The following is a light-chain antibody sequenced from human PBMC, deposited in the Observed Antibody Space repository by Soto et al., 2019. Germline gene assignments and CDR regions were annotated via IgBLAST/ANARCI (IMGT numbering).Light chain of an antibody. J-gene: IGKJ2*01. CDR3: LQDYNYPPYT. V-gene: IGKV1-6*01. CDR1: QGIRND. CDR2: DAS. Sequence: AIQMTQSPSSLSASVGDRVTITCRASQGIRNDLGWYQQKPGKAPKLLIYDASSLQSGVLSRFSGSGSGTDFTLTISSLQPEDFATYYCLQDYNYPPYTFGQGTKLEIK.